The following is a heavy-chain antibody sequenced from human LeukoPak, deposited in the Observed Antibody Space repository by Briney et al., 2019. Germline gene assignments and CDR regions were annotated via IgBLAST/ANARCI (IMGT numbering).Heavy chain of an antibody. J-gene: IGHJ4*02. Sequence: SVKVSCKASGATFINYAISWVRQAPGQGLEWMGGIIPIFGTANYAQKFQGRVTITADESTSTAYMELSSLRSEDTAVYYCARGPVQLWYYFDYWGQGTLVTVSS. CDR2: IIPIFGTA. CDR1: GATFINYA. D-gene: IGHD5-18*01. V-gene: IGHV1-69*13. CDR3: ARGPVQLWYYFDY.